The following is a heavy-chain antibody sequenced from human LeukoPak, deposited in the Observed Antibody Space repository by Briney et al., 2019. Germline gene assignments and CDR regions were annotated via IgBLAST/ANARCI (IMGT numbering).Heavy chain of an antibody. D-gene: IGHD2-15*01. CDR2: TGLSSSYI. CDR1: RCSLRIYD. Sequence: PGGSLRLSRAASRCSLRIYDMVWVRQAPGKGLEGIASTGLSSSYIGYAASVKGRFNITRDNGENSVYLQMNSLRAEDTAVYFCARERSYCSGATCSLDLWGQGTLVTVSS. CDR3: ARERSYCSGATCSLDL. V-gene: IGHV3-21*01. J-gene: IGHJ5*02.